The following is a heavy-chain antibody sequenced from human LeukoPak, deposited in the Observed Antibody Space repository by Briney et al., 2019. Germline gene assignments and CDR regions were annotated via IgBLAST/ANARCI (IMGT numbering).Heavy chain of an antibody. CDR3: ARGPYLPRHSSNYYYYGMDV. CDR2: INYNGEIT. V-gene: IGHV4-34*01. Sequence: SETLSLTCAVSGGSFSGYLWSWLRPPPGKGLEWVGEINYNGEITNYNPSLKSRVTISVDTSRNQFSLKLTSVTAADTAVYYCARGPYLPRHSSNYYYYGMDVWGQGTTVTVSS. CDR1: GGSFSGYL. D-gene: IGHD4-11*01. J-gene: IGHJ6*02.